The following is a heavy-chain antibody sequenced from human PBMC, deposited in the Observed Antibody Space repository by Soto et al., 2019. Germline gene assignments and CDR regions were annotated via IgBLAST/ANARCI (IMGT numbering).Heavy chain of an antibody. CDR3: ARDRGGYYYDSSGPFDY. J-gene: IGHJ4*02. CDR2: IYYSGST. V-gene: IGHV4-31*03. CDR1: GGSISSGGYY. Sequence: QVQLQESGPGLVKPSQTLSLTCTVSGGSISSGGYYWSWIRQHPGKGLEWIGYIYYSGSTYYNPSLKSRVTISVDTSKNQFSLKLSSVTAADTAVYYCARDRGGYYYDSSGPFDYWGQGTLVTVSS. D-gene: IGHD3-22*01.